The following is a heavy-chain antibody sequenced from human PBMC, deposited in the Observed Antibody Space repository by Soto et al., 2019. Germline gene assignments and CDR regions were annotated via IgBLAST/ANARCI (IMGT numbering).Heavy chain of an antibody. CDR2: IIPILGIA. D-gene: IGHD3-10*01. V-gene: IGHV1-69*02. J-gene: IGHJ5*02. CDR3: AGYYGSGSYYNGFDP. Sequence: ASVKVSCKASGGTFSSYTISWVRQAPGQGLEWMGRIIPILGIANYAQKFQGRVTITADKSTSTAYMELSSLRSEDTAVYYCAGYYGSGSYYNGFDPWGQGTLVTVSS. CDR1: GGTFSSYT.